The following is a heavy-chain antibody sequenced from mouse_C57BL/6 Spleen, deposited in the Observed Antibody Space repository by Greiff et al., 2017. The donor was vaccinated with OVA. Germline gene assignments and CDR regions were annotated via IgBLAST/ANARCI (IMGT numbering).Heavy chain of an antibody. CDR3: ATITTVVARGAMDY. CDR1: GFSLTSYG. D-gene: IGHD1-1*01. V-gene: IGHV2-5*01. J-gene: IGHJ4*01. CDR2: IWRGGST. Sequence: VKLMESGPGLVQPSQSLSITCTVSGFSLTSYGVHWVRQSPGKGLEWLGVIWRGGSTDYNAAFMSRLSITKDNSKSQVFFKMNSLQADDTAIYYCATITTVVARGAMDYWGQGASVTVSS.